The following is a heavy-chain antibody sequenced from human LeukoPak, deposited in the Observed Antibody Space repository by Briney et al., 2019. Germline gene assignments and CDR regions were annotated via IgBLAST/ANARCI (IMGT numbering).Heavy chain of an antibody. J-gene: IGHJ4*02. Sequence: GASVKVSCKASGYTFTDYYIRWVRQAPGQGLEWMGWINPKSGGTNYAQKFQGRVSMTRDTSISTAYMELSGLRSDGTAVYSCARAGGGLDYWGQGTLVTVSS. CDR3: ARAGGGLDY. CDR2: INPKSGGT. D-gene: IGHD3-10*01. CDR1: GYTFTDYY. V-gene: IGHV1-2*02.